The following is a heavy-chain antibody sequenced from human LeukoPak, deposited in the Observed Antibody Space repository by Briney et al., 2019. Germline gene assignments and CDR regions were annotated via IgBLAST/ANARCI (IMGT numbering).Heavy chain of an antibody. Sequence: GGSLRLSCAASGFTFSSYAMHWVRQAPGKGLEWVAFIRYDGSNKYYADSVKGRFTISRDNSKNTLYLQMNSLRAEDTAVYYCAKGKGSGSDLFYSYYYMDVWGKGTTVTVSS. J-gene: IGHJ6*03. CDR3: AKGKGSGSDLFYSYYYMDV. V-gene: IGHV3-30*02. CDR1: GFTFSSYA. CDR2: IRYDGSNK. D-gene: IGHD1-26*01.